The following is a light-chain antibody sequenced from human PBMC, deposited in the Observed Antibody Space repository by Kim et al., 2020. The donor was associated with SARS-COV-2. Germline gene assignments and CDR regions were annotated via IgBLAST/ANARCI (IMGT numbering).Light chain of an antibody. CDR3: QSYDDFNRV. J-gene: IGLJ3*02. V-gene: IGLV6-57*03. CDR2: EDN. CDR1: SGNIGSSY. Sequence: GKTVTIACTRSSGNIGSSYVKWYQQRPGSAPTTLIYEDNQRTPGGAERFSGAVDSSSNSASLTISGLKTEDEADYYCQSYDDFNRVFGGGTQLTVL.